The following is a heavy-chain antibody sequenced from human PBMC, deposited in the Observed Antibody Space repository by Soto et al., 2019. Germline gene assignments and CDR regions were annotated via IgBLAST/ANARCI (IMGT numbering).Heavy chain of an antibody. J-gene: IGHJ4*02. CDR2: ISSNGGST. Sequence: EVQLVESGGGLVQPGGSLRLSCAASGFTFSSYAMHWVRQAPGKGLEYVSGISSNGGSTHYANSVKGRFTISRDNSKNTLYLKMGSLRAEDMAVYYCARQWLDSYYFDDWGQGTLVTVSS. D-gene: IGHD6-19*01. V-gene: IGHV3-64*01. CDR3: ARQWLDSYYFDD. CDR1: GFTFSSYA.